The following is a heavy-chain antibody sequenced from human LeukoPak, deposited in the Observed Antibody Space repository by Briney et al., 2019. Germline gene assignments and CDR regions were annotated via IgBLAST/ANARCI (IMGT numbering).Heavy chain of an antibody. CDR2: INWNGGST. CDR1: GFTFSTYW. CDR3: AREGGGLGAFDI. J-gene: IGHJ3*02. V-gene: IGHV3-20*04. D-gene: IGHD3-16*01. Sequence: GGSLRLSCAASGFTFSTYWMHWVRQAPGKGLEWVSGINWNGGSTGYADSVKGRFTISRDNAKNSLYLQMNSLRAEDTALYYCAREGGGLGAFDIWGQGTMVTVSS.